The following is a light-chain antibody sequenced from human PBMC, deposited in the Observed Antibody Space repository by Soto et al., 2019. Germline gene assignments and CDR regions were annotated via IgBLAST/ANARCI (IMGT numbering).Light chain of an antibody. CDR1: QTVSSNS. Sequence: EIVLTQSPGTLSLSPVERATLSCRASQTVSSNSLAWYQQKPALAPRLLIYDASSRATGIPDRFSGSGSGTDFTLTISRLEPEDFAVYYCQQYGNSPITFGQGTRLEIK. V-gene: IGKV3D-20*01. CDR2: DAS. J-gene: IGKJ5*01. CDR3: QQYGNSPIT.